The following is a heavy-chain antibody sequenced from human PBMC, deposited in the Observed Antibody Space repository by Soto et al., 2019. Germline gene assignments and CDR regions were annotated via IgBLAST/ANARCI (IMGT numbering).Heavy chain of an antibody. J-gene: IGHJ6*02. Sequence: QVQLVQSGAEVKKPGSSVKVSCKASGGTFSSYALSWVRQAPGQGLEWMGGIIPIFGTADYAQKFQGRVTITADDSTSAAYKELSSLGSEDTAVYYCASHPVPYYYYGMDVWGQGTTVTVSS. CDR3: ASHPVPYYYYGMDV. CDR2: IIPIFGTA. CDR1: GGTFSSYA. V-gene: IGHV1-69*12. D-gene: IGHD2-2*01.